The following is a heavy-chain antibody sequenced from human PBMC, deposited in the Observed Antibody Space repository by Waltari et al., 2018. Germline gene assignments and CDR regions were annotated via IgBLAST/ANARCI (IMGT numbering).Heavy chain of an antibody. Sequence: QVQLQESGPRLVKPWETLSLTCTVPGGSMTTSYWSWVRQAVGKGPEWIGRIYTTGDTKYNPSLKSRVIMSIDTSKNQFSLSLNSVTAADTAVDYCARCSTVTSIYWYFDLWGRGALVTVSS. D-gene: IGHD4-17*01. J-gene: IGHJ2*01. CDR3: ARCSTVTSIYWYFDL. V-gene: IGHV4-4*07. CDR2: IYTTGDT. CDR1: GGSMTTSY.